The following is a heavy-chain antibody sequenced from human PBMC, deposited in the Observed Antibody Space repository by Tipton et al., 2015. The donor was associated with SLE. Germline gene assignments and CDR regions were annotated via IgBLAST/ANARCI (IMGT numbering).Heavy chain of an antibody. CDR1: GGSFSGYY. J-gene: IGHJ4*02. CDR3: ASVGQWLNFDS. D-gene: IGHD6-19*01. V-gene: IGHV4-34*01. Sequence: GLVKPSETLSLTCAVYGGSFSGYYWSWIRQPPGKGLEWIGEINHGGSTNYNPSLKSRVTISVDTSKNQFSLKLSSVTAADTAVYYCASVGQWLNFDSWGQGTLVTVSS. CDR2: INHGGST.